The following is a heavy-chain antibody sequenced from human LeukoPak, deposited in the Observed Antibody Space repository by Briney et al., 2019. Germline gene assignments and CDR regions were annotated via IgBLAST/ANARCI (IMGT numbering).Heavy chain of an antibody. CDR1: GGSISTYY. J-gene: IGHJ4*02. D-gene: IGHD3-22*01. V-gene: IGHV4-59*08. Sequence: PSETLSLTCTVSGGSISTYYWSWIRQPPGKGLEWIGYNYYSGQTNHNPSLKSRVTISVDTSKNQFSLKLSSVTAADTAVYYCARRDDTSGYYSAWGQGTLVTVSS. CDR3: ARRDDTSGYYSA. CDR2: NYYSGQT.